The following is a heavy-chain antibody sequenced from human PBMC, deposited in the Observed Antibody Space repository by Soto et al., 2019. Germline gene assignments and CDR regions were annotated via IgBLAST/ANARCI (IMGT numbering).Heavy chain of an antibody. CDR2: MNPNSGNT. CDR3: ARGNWNYVGEGWFDP. D-gene: IGHD1-7*01. V-gene: IGHV1-8*01. J-gene: IGHJ5*02. CDR1: GYTFTSYD. Sequence: ASVKVSCKASGYTFTSYDINWVRQATGQRLEWMGWMNPNSGNTGYAQKFQGRVTMTRNTSISTAYMELSSLRSEDTAVYYCARGNWNYVGEGWFDPWGQGTLVTVSS.